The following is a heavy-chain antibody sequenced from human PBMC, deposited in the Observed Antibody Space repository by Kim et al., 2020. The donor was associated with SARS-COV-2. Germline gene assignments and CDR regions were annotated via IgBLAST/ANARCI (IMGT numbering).Heavy chain of an antibody. V-gene: IGHV3-7*01. CDR1: GFTFSSYW. Sequence: GGSLRLSCAASGFTFSSYWMSWVRQAPGKGLEWVANIKQDGSEKYYVDSVKGRFTISRDNAKNSLYLQMNSLRAEDTAVYYCARVGWSYSSGWYGGYWGQGTLVTVSS. D-gene: IGHD6-19*01. J-gene: IGHJ4*02. CDR3: ARVGWSYSSGWYGGY. CDR2: IKQDGSEK.